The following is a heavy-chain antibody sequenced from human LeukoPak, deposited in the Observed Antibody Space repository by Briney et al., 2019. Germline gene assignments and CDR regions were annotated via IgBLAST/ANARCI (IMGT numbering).Heavy chain of an antibody. CDR1: GYTFTSFS. CDR2: INTDTGNP. J-gene: IGHJ4*02. Sequence: VASVKVSCKASGYTFTSFSMNWVRQAPGQGLEWMGWINTDTGNPTYAQGFTGRFVFSLDTSVSTAYLQISSLKAEDTAVYYCARGMGGSYRLYYFDYWGQGTLVTVSS. CDR3: ARGMGGSYRLYYFDY. V-gene: IGHV7-4-1*02. D-gene: IGHD1-26*01.